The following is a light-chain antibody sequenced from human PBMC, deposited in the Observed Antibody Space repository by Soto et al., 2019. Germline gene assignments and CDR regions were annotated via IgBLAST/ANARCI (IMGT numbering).Light chain of an antibody. J-gene: IGKJ4*01. V-gene: IGKV3-20*01. CDR2: GAS. Sequence: EIVLTQSPGTLSLSPGERATLSCRASQSVSSSCLAWYQQKPGQAPRLLICGASSRATGIPDRFSGSGSGTDFTLTISRLEPEDFAVYYCQQYGSSPPLTFGGGTKVDNK. CDR3: QQYGSSPPLT. CDR1: QSVSSSC.